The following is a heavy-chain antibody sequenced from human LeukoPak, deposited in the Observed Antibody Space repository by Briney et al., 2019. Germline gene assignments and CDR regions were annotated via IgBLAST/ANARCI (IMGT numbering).Heavy chain of an antibody. CDR2: IYYTGST. J-gene: IGHJ4*02. D-gene: IGHD3-22*01. Sequence: SETLSLTCTVSGGSIRSYYWSWIRQPPGKGLEWIGYIYYTGSTKYNSSPKSRVTTSVDTSKNQFSLKLSSVTAADTAVYYCARVAPSQWLLLPNYFDYWGQETLVTVSS. CDR3: ARVAPSQWLLLPNYFDY. CDR1: GGSIRSYY. V-gene: IGHV4-59*01.